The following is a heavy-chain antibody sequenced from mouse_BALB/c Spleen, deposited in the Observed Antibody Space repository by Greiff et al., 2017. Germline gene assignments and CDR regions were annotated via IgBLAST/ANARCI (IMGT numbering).Heavy chain of an antibody. CDR3: TKNYYGYVRAFAY. CDR1: GYTFTSYY. CDR2: INPSNGGT. D-gene: IGHD1-2*01. J-gene: IGHJ3*01. Sequence: QVQLQQSGAELVKPGASVQLSCKASGYTFTSYYMYWVKQRPGQGLEWIGEINPSNGGTNFNEKFKSKATLTVDKSSSTAYMQLSSLTSEDSAVYYCTKNYYGYVRAFAYWGQGTLVTVSA. V-gene: IGHV1S81*02.